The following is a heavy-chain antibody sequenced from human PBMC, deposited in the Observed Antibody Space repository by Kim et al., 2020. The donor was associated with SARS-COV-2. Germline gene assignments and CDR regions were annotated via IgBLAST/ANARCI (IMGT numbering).Heavy chain of an antibody. CDR3: ARRSSGYSGYDY. D-gene: IGHD5-12*01. J-gene: IGHJ4*02. Sequence: YTPSLKSRVTISVDTSKNQFSLKLSSVTAADTAVYYCARRSSGYSGYDYWGQGTLVTVSS. V-gene: IGHV4-4*08.